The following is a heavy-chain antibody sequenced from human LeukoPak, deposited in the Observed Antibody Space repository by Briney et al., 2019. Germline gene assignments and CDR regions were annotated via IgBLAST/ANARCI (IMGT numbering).Heavy chain of an antibody. CDR3: ARGDWNDVFDY. CDR1: GFTFSSYA. D-gene: IGHD1-1*01. V-gene: IGHV3-30*04. J-gene: IGHJ4*02. Sequence: GGSLRLSCAASGFTFSSYAVHWVRQAPGKGLEWVAVISYDGSNKYYADSVKGRFTISRDNSKNTLYLQMNSPRAEDTAVYYCARGDWNDVFDYWGQGTLVTVSS. CDR2: ISYDGSNK.